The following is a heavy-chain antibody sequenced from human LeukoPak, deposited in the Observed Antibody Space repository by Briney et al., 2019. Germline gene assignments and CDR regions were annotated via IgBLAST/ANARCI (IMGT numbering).Heavy chain of an antibody. CDR1: GLTFSSYA. CDR3: AKDGPRAQDYYYYGMDV. CDR2: ISGSGGST. Sequence: GGSLRLSCAASGLTFSSYAMSWVRQAPGKGLEWVSAISGSGGSTYYADSVKGRFTISRDNSKNTLYLQMNSLRAEDTAVYYCAKDGPRAQDYYYYGMDVWGQGTTVTVSS. J-gene: IGHJ6*02. V-gene: IGHV3-23*01.